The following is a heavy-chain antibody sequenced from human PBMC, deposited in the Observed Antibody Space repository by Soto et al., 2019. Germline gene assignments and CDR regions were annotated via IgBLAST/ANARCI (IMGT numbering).Heavy chain of an antibody. CDR2: IRQDGHEK. CDR3: ARDLPGYCSTTNCYSYFDF. Sequence: EVQLVESGGALVQPGGSLRLSCAVSGFTFTSYSMSWVRQAPGEGLEWVANIRQDGHEKYYVDSVRGRFTISRDNAQNSLYLQMDSLRAEDTAMYYCARDLPGYCSTTNCYSYFDFWGQGTLVTVSS. D-gene: IGHD2-2*01. CDR1: GFTFTSYS. J-gene: IGHJ4*02. V-gene: IGHV3-7*03.